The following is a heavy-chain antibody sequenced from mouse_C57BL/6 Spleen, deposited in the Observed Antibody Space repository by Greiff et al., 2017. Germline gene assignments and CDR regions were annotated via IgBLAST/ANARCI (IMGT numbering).Heavy chain of an antibody. CDR3: ARHSYDEDYYAMDY. Sequence: VQLKESGGGLVQPGGSLTLSCAASGFTFSDYYMYWVRQTPEKGLEWVAYICNGGGSTYYPDTVKGRFTISRDKDKNTLYLHMSRLTSADTAMYYYARHSYDEDYYAMDYWGQGTSVTVSS. V-gene: IGHV5-12*01. CDR1: GFTFSDYY. D-gene: IGHD2-12*01. CDR2: ICNGGGST. J-gene: IGHJ4*01.